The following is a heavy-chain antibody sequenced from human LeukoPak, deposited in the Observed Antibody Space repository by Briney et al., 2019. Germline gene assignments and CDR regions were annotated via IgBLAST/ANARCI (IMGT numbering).Heavy chain of an antibody. J-gene: IGHJ5*02. CDR2: ISGSGGST. CDR1: GLTFSNYA. D-gene: IGHD6-19*01. Sequence: GGSLRLPCAASGLTFSNYAMSWVRQAPGKGLEWVSAISGSGGSTYYADSVKGRFTISRDNSKNTLYLQMNSLRAEDTAVYYCAKDQYSSGWYNWFDPWGQGTLVTVSS. V-gene: IGHV3-23*01. CDR3: AKDQYSSGWYNWFDP.